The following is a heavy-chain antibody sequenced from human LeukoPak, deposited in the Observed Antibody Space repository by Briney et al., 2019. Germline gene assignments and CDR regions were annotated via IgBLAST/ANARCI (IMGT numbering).Heavy chain of an antibody. CDR1: GFTFSSYA. CDR3: ARDRGQLVNDY. CDR2: ISYDGSNK. D-gene: IGHD6-13*01. V-gene: IGHV3-30*04. Sequence: GRSLRLSCAASGFTFSSYAMHWVRQAPGKGLEWVAVISYDGSNKYYADSMKGRFTISRDNSKNTLYLQMNSLRAEDTAVYYCARDRGQLVNDYWGQGTLVTVSS. J-gene: IGHJ4*02.